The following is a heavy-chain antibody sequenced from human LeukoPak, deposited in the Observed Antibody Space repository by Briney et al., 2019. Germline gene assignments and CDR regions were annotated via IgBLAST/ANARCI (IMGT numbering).Heavy chain of an antibody. CDR2: IRSKANSYAT. Sequence: GGSLRLSCAASGFTFSGSAMHWVRQASGKGLEWVGRIRSKANSYATAYAASVKGRFTISRDDSKNTAYLQMNGLKTEDTAVYYCTRPPVRGVANWFDPWGQGTLVTVSS. CDR3: TRPPVRGVANWFDP. CDR1: GFTFSGSA. D-gene: IGHD3-10*01. J-gene: IGHJ5*02. V-gene: IGHV3-73*01.